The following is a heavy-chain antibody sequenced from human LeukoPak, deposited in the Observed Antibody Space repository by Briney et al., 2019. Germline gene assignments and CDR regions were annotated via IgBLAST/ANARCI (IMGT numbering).Heavy chain of an antibody. V-gene: IGHV4-59*01. Sequence: KPSETLSLTCTVSGGSISSYYWSWIRQPPGKGLEWIGYIYYSGSTNYNPSLKSRVTISVDTSENQFSLKLSSVTAADTAVYYCARDLVRGPKYYYDSSGAFGNWFDPWGQGTLVTVSS. CDR1: GGSISSYY. CDR3: ARDLVRGPKYYYDSSGAFGNWFDP. J-gene: IGHJ5*02. CDR2: IYYSGST. D-gene: IGHD3-22*01.